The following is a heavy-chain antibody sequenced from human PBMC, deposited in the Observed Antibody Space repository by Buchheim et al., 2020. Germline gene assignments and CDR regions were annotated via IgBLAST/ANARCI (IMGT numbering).Heavy chain of an antibody. Sequence: QVQLVESGGGVVQPGRSLRLSCAASGFTFSSYGMHWVRQAPGKGLEWVAVIWYDGSNKYYADSVKGRFTISRDNSKNTLYLQMNSLRAEDTAVYYCARGRITIFGVVIDAFDIWGQGT. V-gene: IGHV3-33*01. CDR3: ARGRITIFGVVIDAFDI. J-gene: IGHJ3*02. CDR2: IWYDGSNK. CDR1: GFTFSSYG. D-gene: IGHD3-3*01.